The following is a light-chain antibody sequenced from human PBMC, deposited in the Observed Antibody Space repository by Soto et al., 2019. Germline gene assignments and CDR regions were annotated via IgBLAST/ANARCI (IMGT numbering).Light chain of an antibody. J-gene: IGLJ2*01. CDR1: SSSIGAGYD. CDR2: GNT. V-gene: IGLV1-40*01. CDR3: QSYDSSLSGSGVV. Sequence: QLVLTQPPSVSGAPGQRVTISCTGSSSSIGAGYDVHWYQQLPGTAPKLLIYGNTNRPSGVPDRFSGSKSGTSASLAITGLQAEDEADYYCQSYDSSLSGSGVVFGGGTKLTVL.